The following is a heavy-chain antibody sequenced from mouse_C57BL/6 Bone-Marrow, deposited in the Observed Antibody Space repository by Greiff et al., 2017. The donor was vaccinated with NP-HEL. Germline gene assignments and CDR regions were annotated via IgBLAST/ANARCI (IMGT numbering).Heavy chain of an antibody. CDR2: IYPGDGDT. CDR3: AREDDYYGSSYYWYFDV. V-gene: IGHV1-82*01. J-gene: IGHJ1*03. Sequence: VQLQESGPELVKPGASVKISCKASGYAFSSSWMNWVKQRPGKGLEWIGRIYPGDGDTNYNGKFKGKATLTADKSSSTAYMQLSSLTSEDSAVYFCAREDDYYGSSYYWYFDVWGTGTTVTVSS. D-gene: IGHD1-1*01. CDR1: GYAFSSSW.